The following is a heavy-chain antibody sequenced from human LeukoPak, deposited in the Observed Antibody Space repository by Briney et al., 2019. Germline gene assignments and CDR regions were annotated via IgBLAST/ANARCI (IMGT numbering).Heavy chain of an antibody. Sequence: PGGSLRLSCAASGFTFSDYYMSWIRQAPGKGLEWVSYISRNRCTNYADSVKGRFTISRDNAKNSLYLQMASLRAEDTAVYYCARMGIAAVGAYYFDYWGQGTLVAVSS. CDR2: ISRNRCT. CDR1: GFTFSDYY. CDR3: ARMGIAAVGAYYFDY. D-gene: IGHD6-13*01. V-gene: IGHV3-11*06. J-gene: IGHJ4*02.